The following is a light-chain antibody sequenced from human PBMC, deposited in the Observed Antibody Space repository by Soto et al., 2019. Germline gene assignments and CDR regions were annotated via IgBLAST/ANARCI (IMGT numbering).Light chain of an antibody. J-gene: IGLJ1*01. CDR3: CSYAGSYSYV. CDR1: SSDGGGYNY. CDR2: DVT. Sequence: QSALTQPRSVSGSPGQSVAISCTGTSSDGGGYNYVSWYQQHPGKAPKLMIYDVTKRPSGVPDRFSASKSGNTASLTISGLQADDEADYYCCSYAGSYSYVFGTGTKLTVL. V-gene: IGLV2-11*01.